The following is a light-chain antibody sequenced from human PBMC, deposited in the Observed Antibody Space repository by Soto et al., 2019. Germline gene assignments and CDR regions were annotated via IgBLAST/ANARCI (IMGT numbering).Light chain of an antibody. Sequence: DIVLTQSPGTLSLSPGERATLSCRASQSVSSSYLAWYQKKPGQAPRLLIYGASNRATGIPDRFSGSGSGTDFTLTISSLEPEDFAVYYCQQRSNWWTFGQGTKVDIK. J-gene: IGKJ1*01. CDR2: GAS. CDR3: QQRSNWWT. V-gene: IGKV3D-20*02. CDR1: QSVSSSY.